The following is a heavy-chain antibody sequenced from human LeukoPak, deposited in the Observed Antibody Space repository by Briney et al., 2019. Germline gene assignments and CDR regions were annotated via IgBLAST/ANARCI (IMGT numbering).Heavy chain of an antibody. D-gene: IGHD3-10*01. V-gene: IGHV4-59*01. CDR2: VYHNGGT. CDR1: DGSISGNY. CDR3: ARTTIYYYGSGSYYLNDY. Sequence: SETLSLTCTVSDGSISGNYWSWVRQPPGKGLEWIGNVYHNGGTKYNSSLKSRVSILVDMSKNQFSLKLSSVTAADTAVYYCARTTIYYYGSGSYYLNDYWGQGTLVTVSS. J-gene: IGHJ4*02.